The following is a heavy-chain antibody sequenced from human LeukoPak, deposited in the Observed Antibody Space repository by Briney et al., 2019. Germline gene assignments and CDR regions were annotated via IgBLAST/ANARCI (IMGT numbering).Heavy chain of an antibody. CDR3: ARARYSSGWYTARGTSRGSVTPGGWFDP. V-gene: IGHV4-34*01. D-gene: IGHD6-19*01. J-gene: IGHJ5*02. CDR1: GGSFSGYC. CDR2: INHSGST. Sequence: PSETLSLTCAVYGGSFSGYCWSWIRQPPGKGLEWIGEINHSGSTNYNPSLKSRVTISVDTSKNQFSLKLSSVTAADTAVYYCARARYSSGWYTARGTSRGSVTPGGWFDPWGQGTLVTVSS.